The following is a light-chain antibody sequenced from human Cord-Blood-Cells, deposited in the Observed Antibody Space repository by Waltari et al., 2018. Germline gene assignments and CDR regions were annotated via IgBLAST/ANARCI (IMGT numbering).Light chain of an antibody. Sequence: QSALTQPASVSGSPGQSITISCTGTSSDGGCYNYVSWYQQHPVKAPKLMIYDVSKRPSGVSNRFSGSKSGNTASLTISGLQAEDEADYYCSSYTSSSTLVFGGGTKLTVL. J-gene: IGLJ3*02. CDR3: SSYTSSSTLV. V-gene: IGLV2-14*01. CDR1: SSDGGCYNY. CDR2: DVS.